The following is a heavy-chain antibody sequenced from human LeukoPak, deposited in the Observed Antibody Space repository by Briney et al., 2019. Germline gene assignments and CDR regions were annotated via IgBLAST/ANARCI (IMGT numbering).Heavy chain of an antibody. CDR2: IFPGDSDT. V-gene: IGHV5-51*01. Sequence: GESLKISCKGSGYSFTNYWIGWVRQMPEKGLEWMGIIFPGDSDTRYSPSFQGQVTISVDKSITTAYLQFSSLKASDTAMYYCARHRIKWELLAAFDIWGQGTMVTVSS. J-gene: IGHJ3*02. CDR1: GYSFTNYW. CDR3: ARHRIKWELLAAFDI. D-gene: IGHD1-26*01.